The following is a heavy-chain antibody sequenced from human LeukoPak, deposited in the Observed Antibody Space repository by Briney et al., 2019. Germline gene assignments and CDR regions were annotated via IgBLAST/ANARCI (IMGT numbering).Heavy chain of an antibody. CDR3: AREHCSSTSCYVRDFDY. CDR2: TYYRSKWYN. J-gene: IGHJ4*02. CDR1: GDSVSSNSAA. D-gene: IGHD2-2*01. V-gene: IGHV6-1*01. Sequence: SQTLSLTCAISGDSVSSNSAAWSWIRQSPSRGLEWLGRTYYRSKWYNDYAVSVKSRITINPDTSKNQFSLQLNSVTPEDTAVYYCAREHCSSTSCYVRDFDYWGQGTLVTVSS.